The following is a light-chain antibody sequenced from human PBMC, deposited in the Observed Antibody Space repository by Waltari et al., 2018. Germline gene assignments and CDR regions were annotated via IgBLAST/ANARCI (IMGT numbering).Light chain of an antibody. Sequence: IPMSPSPSTLSAPIGDRVTITCRASQNIKTRVAWYQQKPGKAPKFLVYKASTLDSGVPSRFSGSGSGTEFTLTISSLQPDDFATYYCQQYDTYPLTFGGGTKVEIK. CDR3: QQYDTYPLT. CDR2: KAS. J-gene: IGKJ4*01. V-gene: IGKV1-5*03. CDR1: QNIKTR.